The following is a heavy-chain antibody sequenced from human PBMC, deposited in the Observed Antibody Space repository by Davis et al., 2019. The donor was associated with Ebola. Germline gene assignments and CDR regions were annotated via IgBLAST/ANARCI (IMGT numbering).Heavy chain of an antibody. CDR2: IKQDGSEK. J-gene: IGHJ6*02. D-gene: IGHD2-2*01. Sequence: GGSLRLSCAASGFTFSSYGMHWVRQAPGKGLEWVANIKQDGSEKYYVDSVKGRFTISRDNAKNSLYLQMNSLRAEDTAVYYCARDAYGCSSTSCYYYYGMDVWGQGTTVTVSS. CDR3: ARDAYGCSSTSCYYYYGMDV. CDR1: GFTFSSYG. V-gene: IGHV3-7*01.